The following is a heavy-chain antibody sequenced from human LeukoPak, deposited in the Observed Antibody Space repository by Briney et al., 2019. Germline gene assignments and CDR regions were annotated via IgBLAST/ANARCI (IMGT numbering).Heavy chain of an antibody. CDR3: ARDYYPHYYDSSGLNDY. Sequence: GGSLRLSCAASGFTFSSYGMHWVRRAPGKGLEWVAVIWYDGSNKYYADSVKGRFTISRDNSKNTLYLQMNSLRAEDTAVYYCARDYYPHYYDSSGLNDYWGQGTLVTVSS. V-gene: IGHV3-33*01. J-gene: IGHJ4*02. CDR1: GFTFSSYG. CDR2: IWYDGSNK. D-gene: IGHD3-22*01.